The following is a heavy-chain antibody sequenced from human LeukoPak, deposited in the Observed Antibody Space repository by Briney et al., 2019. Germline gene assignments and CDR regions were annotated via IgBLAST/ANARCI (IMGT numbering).Heavy chain of an antibody. CDR1: GGSVSSSSYY. CDR2: IYYNGNT. D-gene: IGHD2-8*02. CDR3: ASLLARGDFDS. J-gene: IGHJ4*02. V-gene: IGHV4-39*01. Sequence: SETLSLTWTVSGGSVSSSSYYGGWIRQPPGKGLEWIATIYYNGNTYYSPSLKNRVTISLDTSKNQFSLRVSSVTAADTAVYYCASLLARGDFDSWGQGTLVTVSS.